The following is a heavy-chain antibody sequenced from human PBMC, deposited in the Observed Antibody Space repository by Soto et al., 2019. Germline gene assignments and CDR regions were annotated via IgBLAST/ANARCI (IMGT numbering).Heavy chain of an antibody. J-gene: IGHJ4*02. Sequence: QLQLVQSGVEVKKPGSSLKVSCQASGDTLTSYGISWVRQAPGQGLEWMGWVSPYSGNTNYSPKVQGRVTLTTETTTSTAYMELRSLTSDDTAVYYCAAGTFLGPWQYWGQGTLVTVPS. CDR1: GDTLTSYG. V-gene: IGHV1-18*01. D-gene: IGHD3-10*01. CDR3: AAGTFLGPWQY. CDR2: VSPYSGNT.